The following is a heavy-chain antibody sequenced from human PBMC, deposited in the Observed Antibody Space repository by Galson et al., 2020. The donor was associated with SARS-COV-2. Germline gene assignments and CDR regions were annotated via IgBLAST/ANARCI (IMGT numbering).Heavy chain of an antibody. Sequence: SGPTLVKPTQTLTLTCTFSGFSLSTSGVGVGWIRQPPGKALEWLALIYWDDDKRYSPSLKSRLTITKDTSKNQVVLTMTNMDPVDTATYYWAHRHVAVAATGSAFDIWGQGTMVTVSS. D-gene: IGHD6-19*01. V-gene: IGHV2-5*02. CDR2: IYWDDDK. J-gene: IGHJ3*02. CDR3: AHRHVAVAATGSAFDI. CDR1: GFSLSTSGVG.